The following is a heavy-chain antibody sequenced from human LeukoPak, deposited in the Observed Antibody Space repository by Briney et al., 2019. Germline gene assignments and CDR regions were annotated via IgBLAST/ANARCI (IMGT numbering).Heavy chain of an antibody. CDR3: AKDSERGDCGGDCYLDP. D-gene: IGHD2-21*02. Sequence: GGSLRLSCAASGFTLSSYSMNWVRQAPGKGLEWVAVIWYDGSNKYYADSVKGRFTISRDNSKNTLYLQMNSLRAEDTAVYYCAKDSERGDCGGDCYLDPWGQGTLVTVSS. J-gene: IGHJ5*02. CDR2: IWYDGSNK. CDR1: GFTLSSYS. V-gene: IGHV3-33*06.